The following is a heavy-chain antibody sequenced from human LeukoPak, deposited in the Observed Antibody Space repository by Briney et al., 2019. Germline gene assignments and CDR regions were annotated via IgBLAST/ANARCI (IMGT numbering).Heavy chain of an antibody. CDR3: AKDHDPYCSSTSCYVADYYYYGMDV. D-gene: IGHD2-2*01. V-gene: IGHV3-23*01. CDR2: ISGSGGST. J-gene: IGHJ6*02. Sequence: GGSLRLSRAASGFTFSSYAMSWVRQAPGKGLEWVSAISGSGGSTYYADSVKGRFTISRDNSKNTLYLQMNSLRAEDTAVYYCAKDHDPYCSSTSCYVADYYYYGMDVRGQGTTVTVSS. CDR1: GFTFSSYA.